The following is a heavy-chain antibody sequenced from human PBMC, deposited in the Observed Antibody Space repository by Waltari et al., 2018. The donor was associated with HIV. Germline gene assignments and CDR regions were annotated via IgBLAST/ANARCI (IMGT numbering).Heavy chain of an antibody. V-gene: IGHV1-2*02. D-gene: IGHD3-16*01. CDR2: LNPRSGDT. CDR1: GYTFIGYF. J-gene: IGHJ4*01. CDR3: HRPWDSDHWGSDL. Sequence: QDQLIQSGTEVKEPGASLRVSCRASGYTFIGYFIHWVRQAPGQGLEWMGDLNPRSGDTEYAQKFRGRVTFTGDTSVNTAYLDLKGLRFDDTATYFCHRPWDSDHWGSDLWGQGTLVIVS.